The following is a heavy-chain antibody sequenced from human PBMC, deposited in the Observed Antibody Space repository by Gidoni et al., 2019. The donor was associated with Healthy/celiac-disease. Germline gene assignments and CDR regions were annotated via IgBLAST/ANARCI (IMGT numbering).Heavy chain of an antibody. CDR2: IYHSGST. J-gene: IGHJ4*02. D-gene: IGHD6-19*01. CDR3: ARGEYSSGWYGVY. V-gene: IGHV4-4*02. Sequence: QVQLQESGPGLGKPSGTLSLTCAVSGGSISSSNWWSWVRQPPGKGLEWIGEIYHSGSTTYNTSLKSRVTISVDKSKNRFSLKLSSVTAADADVYYCARGEYSSGWYGVYWGQGTLVTVSS. CDR1: GGSISSSNW.